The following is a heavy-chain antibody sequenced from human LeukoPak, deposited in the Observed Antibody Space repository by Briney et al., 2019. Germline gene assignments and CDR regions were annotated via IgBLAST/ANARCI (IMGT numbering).Heavy chain of an antibody. V-gene: IGHV3-23*01. CDR1: GFTFSSYA. D-gene: IGHD1-26*01. CDR3: ATPFRVGATTWNDY. CDR2: ISGSGGST. J-gene: IGHJ4*02. Sequence: EGSLRLSCAASGFTFSSYAMSWVRQAPGKGLEWVSAISGSGGSTYYAGSVKGRFTISRDNSKNTLYLQMNSLRAEDTAVYYCATPFRVGATTWNDYWGQGTLVTVSS.